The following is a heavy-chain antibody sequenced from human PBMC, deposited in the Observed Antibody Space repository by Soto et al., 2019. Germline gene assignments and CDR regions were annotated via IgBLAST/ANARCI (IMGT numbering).Heavy chain of an antibody. D-gene: IGHD3-16*01. CDR2: IYSGGST. CDR1: GFTVSTKY. Sequence: EVQLVESGGGLVQPGGSLRLSCAASGFTVSTKYMSWVRQAPGKGLEWVSVIYSGGSTFYADTVRGSFTISRDNSKTTVNLQMNSLRAEDTAVYYCARDPWAADYWGQGTLVTVSS. CDR3: ARDPWAADY. V-gene: IGHV3-66*01. J-gene: IGHJ4*02.